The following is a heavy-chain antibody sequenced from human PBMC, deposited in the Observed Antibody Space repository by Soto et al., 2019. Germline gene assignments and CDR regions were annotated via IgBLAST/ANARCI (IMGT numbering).Heavy chain of an antibody. CDR3: AREVVLRFLEWPFPDV. CDR1: GGSISSYY. Sequence: PSETLSLTCTVSGGSISSYYWSWIRQPPGKGLEWIGYIYYSGSTNYNPSLKSRVTISVDTSKNQFSLKLSSVTAADTAVYYCAREVVLRFLEWPFPDVWGQGTTVTVS. D-gene: IGHD3-3*01. CDR2: IYYSGST. J-gene: IGHJ6*02. V-gene: IGHV4-59*01.